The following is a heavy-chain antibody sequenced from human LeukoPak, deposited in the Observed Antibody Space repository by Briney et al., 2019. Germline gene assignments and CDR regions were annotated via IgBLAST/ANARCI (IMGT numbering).Heavy chain of an antibody. D-gene: IGHD6-13*01. J-gene: IGHJ5*02. CDR1: GGTFSSYA. Sequence: SVKVSCKASGGTFSSYAISWVRQAPGQGLEWMGRIIPIFGTANYAQKFQGRVTITTDESTSTAYMELSSLRSEDTAVYYCAKGPFIAAAGNWFDPWSREPWSPSPQ. CDR3: AKGPFIAAAGNWFDP. CDR2: IIPIFGTA. V-gene: IGHV1-69*05.